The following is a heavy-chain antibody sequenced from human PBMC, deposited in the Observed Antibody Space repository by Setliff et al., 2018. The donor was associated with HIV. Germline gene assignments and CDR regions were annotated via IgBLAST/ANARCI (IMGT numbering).Heavy chain of an antibody. J-gene: IGHJ3*02. CDR2: IFYSVNT. Sequence: SETLSLTCAVYGGSFSGYYWSWIRQPPGKGLEWIGYIFYSVNTNYNPSLKGRVTISVDTSKNQFSLKLSSVTAADTAVYYCARHPLSRRRRTTVTTVGAFDIWGQGTKVTVSS. D-gene: IGHD4-17*01. V-gene: IGHV4-59*08. CDR3: ARHPLSRRRRTTVTTVGAFDI. CDR1: GGSFSGYY.